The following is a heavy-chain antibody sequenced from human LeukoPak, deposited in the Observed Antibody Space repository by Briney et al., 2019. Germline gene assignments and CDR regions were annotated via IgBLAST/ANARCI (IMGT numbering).Heavy chain of an antibody. Sequence: ASVKVSCKASGGTFSSYAISWVRQAPGQGLEWMGGIIPIFGTANYAQKFQGRVTITADKSTSTAYMELSSLRSEDTAVYYCARLGLIYSSSWDYYMDVWGKGTTVTVSS. J-gene: IGHJ6*03. D-gene: IGHD6-13*01. CDR2: IIPIFGTA. CDR3: ARLGLIYSSSWDYYMDV. V-gene: IGHV1-69*06. CDR1: GGTFSSYA.